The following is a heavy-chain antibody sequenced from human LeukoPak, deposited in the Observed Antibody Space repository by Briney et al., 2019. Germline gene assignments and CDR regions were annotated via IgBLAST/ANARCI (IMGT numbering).Heavy chain of an antibody. CDR3: ARDIILSGSYYGYVDC. J-gene: IGHJ4*02. CDR2: IKQDGSEK. CDR1: GFTFSSYW. Sequence: GGSLRLSCAASGFTFSSYWMSWVRQAPGKGLEWVANIKQDGSEKYYVDPAEGRFTISRDNAKNSLYLQMNSLRAEDTAVYYCARDIILSGSYYGYVDCWGQGTLVTVSS. V-gene: IGHV3-7*03. D-gene: IGHD1-26*01.